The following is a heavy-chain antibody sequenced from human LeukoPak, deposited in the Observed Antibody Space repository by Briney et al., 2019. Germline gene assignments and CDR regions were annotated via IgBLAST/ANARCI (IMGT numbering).Heavy chain of an antibody. V-gene: IGHV3-30-3*01. CDR3: AGRILF. CDR1: GFTFSSYA. J-gene: IGHJ4*02. Sequence: GGSLRLSCAASGFTFSSYAMHWVRQAPGKGLEWVAVISYDGSNKYYADSVKGRFTISRDNSKNTLYLQMNSLRAEDTAVYYCAGRILFWGQGTLVTVSS. D-gene: IGHD2-15*01. CDR2: ISYDGSNK.